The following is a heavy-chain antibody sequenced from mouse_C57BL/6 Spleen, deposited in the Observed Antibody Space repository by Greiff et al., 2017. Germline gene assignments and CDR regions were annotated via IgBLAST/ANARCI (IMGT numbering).Heavy chain of an antibody. CDR3: APLYGSSLPWYFDV. J-gene: IGHJ1*03. CDR2: IDPSDSYT. D-gene: IGHD1-1*01. Sequence: VQLQQPGAELVKPGASVKLSCKASGYTFTSYWMQWVKQRPGQGLEWIGEIDPSDSYTNYNQKFKGKATLTVDTSSSTAYMQLSSLTSEDSAVYYCAPLYGSSLPWYFDVWGTGTTVTVSS. V-gene: IGHV1-50*01. CDR1: GYTFTSYW.